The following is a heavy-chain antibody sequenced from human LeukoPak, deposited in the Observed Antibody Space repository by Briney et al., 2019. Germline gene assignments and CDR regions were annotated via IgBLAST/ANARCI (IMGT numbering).Heavy chain of an antibody. Sequence: GGPLRLSCAASGFTFSSYWILGVRQAPGKGLVWGSRINTDGSSTSYADSVKGRFTISRDNAKNTLYLQMNSLRADDTPVYYCAVPVTLDYGGQGTLVTVSS. CDR3: AVPVTLDY. J-gene: IGHJ4*02. V-gene: IGHV3-74*01. CDR1: GFTFSSYW. D-gene: IGHD4-11*01. CDR2: INTDGSST.